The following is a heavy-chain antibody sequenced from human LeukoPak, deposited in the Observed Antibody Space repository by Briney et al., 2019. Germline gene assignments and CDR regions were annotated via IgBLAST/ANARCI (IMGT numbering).Heavy chain of an antibody. V-gene: IGHV1-8*01. CDR1: GYTLTSYD. D-gene: IGHD2-2*01. CDR3: ARVSGYCSGTNCYYHYGMDV. J-gene: IGHJ6*02. CDR2: MNPKSGNT. Sequence: ASVRVSCKAPGYTLTSYDINWVRQATGQGLEGMGWMNPKSGNTGYVQKFQGSVTMTRNTSISTAYMELSSLRSEHTAVYYCARVSGYCSGTNCYYHYGMDVWGQGTMVTVSS.